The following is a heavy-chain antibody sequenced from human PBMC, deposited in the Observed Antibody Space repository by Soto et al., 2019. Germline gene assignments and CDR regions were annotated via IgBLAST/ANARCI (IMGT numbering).Heavy chain of an antibody. CDR2: INYNGGTT. J-gene: IGHJ4*02. V-gene: IGHV3-64D*06. Sequence: GGSLRLSCSASGFPFSNRAMHWVRQAPGKGLEYVSAINYNGGTTYYVDSVKGRFTISRGNSKNTLYLQMSSLKVEDTAMYHCVTWGGIEARNLDHWGQGTLVTVSS. D-gene: IGHD6-6*01. CDR3: VTWGGIEARNLDH. CDR1: GFPFSNRA.